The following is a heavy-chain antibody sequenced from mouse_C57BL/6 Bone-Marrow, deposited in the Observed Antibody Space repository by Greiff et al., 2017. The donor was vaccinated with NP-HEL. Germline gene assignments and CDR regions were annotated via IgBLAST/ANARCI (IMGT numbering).Heavy chain of an antibody. Sequence: QVQLQQPGAELVMPGASVKLSCKASGYTFTSYWMHWVKQRPGQGLEWIGEIDPSDSYTNYNQKFKGKSTLTVDKSSSTAYMQLSSRTSEDSAVYYCALYYYGSSTRGDWGQGPTLTVSS. CDR2: IDPSDSYT. V-gene: IGHV1-69*01. CDR1: GYTFTSYW. CDR3: ALYYYGSSTRGD. D-gene: IGHD1-1*01. J-gene: IGHJ2*01.